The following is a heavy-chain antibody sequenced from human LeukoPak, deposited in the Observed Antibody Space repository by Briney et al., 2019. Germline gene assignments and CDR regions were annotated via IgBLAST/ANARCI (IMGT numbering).Heavy chain of an antibody. CDR3: ARILRVAPPYCMDV. V-gene: IGHV3-21*01. CDR2: ISSSSSYM. J-gene: IGHJ6*03. CDR1: GFTFSSYS. Sequence: GGSLRLSCAASGFTFSSYSMNWVRQAPGKGLEWVSSISSSSSYMYYADSVKGRFTISRDNAKNSLYLQMNSLRAEDTAVYYCARILRVAPPYCMDVWGKGTTVTVSS. D-gene: IGHD3-3*01.